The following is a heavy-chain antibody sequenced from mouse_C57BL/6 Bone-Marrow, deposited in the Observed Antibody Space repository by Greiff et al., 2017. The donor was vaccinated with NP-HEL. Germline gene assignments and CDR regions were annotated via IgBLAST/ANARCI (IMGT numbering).Heavy chain of an antibody. V-gene: IGHV5-4*01. CDR2: ISDGGSYT. J-gene: IGHJ4*01. Sequence: EVQRVESGGGLVKPGGSLKLSCAASGFTFSSYAMSWVRQTPDKRLEWVATISDGGSYTYYPDNVKGRFTISRDNAKNNLYLQMSHLKSEDTAMYYCARDRIDGSSFYAMDYWGQGTSVTVSS. CDR1: GFTFSSYA. D-gene: IGHD1-1*01. CDR3: ARDRIDGSSFYAMDY.